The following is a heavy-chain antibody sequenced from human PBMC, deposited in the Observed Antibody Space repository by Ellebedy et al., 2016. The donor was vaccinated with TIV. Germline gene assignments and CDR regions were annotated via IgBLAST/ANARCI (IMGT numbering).Heavy chain of an antibody. CDR2: IYSSGRT. CDR1: GVSITSSTYY. CDR3: ARRDGVMGSGGYYYYGMDV. V-gene: IGHV4-39*01. D-gene: IGHD2-21*01. J-gene: IGHJ6*02. Sequence: MPGGSLRLSCTVSGVSITSSTYYRGWIRQSPGKGLEWIGTIYSSGRTYYNPSLKSRFTISVDTSKNPFYLKLTSVIAADTAVYYCARRDGVMGSGGYYYYGMDVWGQGTTVTVSS.